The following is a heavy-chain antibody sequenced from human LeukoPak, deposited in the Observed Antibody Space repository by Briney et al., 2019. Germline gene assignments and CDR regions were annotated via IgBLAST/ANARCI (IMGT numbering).Heavy chain of an antibody. CDR3: ARGMGYSYGHPQGAFDI. CDR2: MSAYNGKT. CDR1: GYTFTGYY. J-gene: IGHJ3*02. V-gene: IGHV1-18*04. D-gene: IGHD5-18*01. Sequence: VASVKVSCKASGYTFTGYYMHWVRQAPGQGLEWMGWMSAYNGKTNYAHSLQGRVTVTADTSTSTAYMELRSLRSEDTAVYYCARGMGYSYGHPQGAFDIWGQGTMVTVSS.